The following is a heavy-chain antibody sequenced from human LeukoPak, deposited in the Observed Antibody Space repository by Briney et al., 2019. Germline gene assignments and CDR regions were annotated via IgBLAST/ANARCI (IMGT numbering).Heavy chain of an antibody. V-gene: IGHV1-46*01. CDR3: ARVSVGATMLAYFDY. Sequence: ASVKVSCKASGYTFTNYYMHWVRQDPGQGLEWMGIINPSGGITNYAQKFQGRVTMTRDMSTSTVYMELSSLRSEDTAVYYCARVSVGATMLAYFDYWGQGTLVTVSS. CDR1: GYTFTNYY. CDR2: INPSGGIT. J-gene: IGHJ4*02. D-gene: IGHD1-26*01.